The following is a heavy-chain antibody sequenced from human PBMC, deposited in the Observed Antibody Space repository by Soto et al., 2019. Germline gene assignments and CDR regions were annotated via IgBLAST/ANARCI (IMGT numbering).Heavy chain of an antibody. CDR3: ARGRRLGYFDY. Sequence: PGGSLRLSCAASGFTFSSYDMHWVHQATGKGLEWVSAIGTAGATYYPGSVKGRVTISRENAKNSLYLQMNSLRAGDTVVYYCARGRRLGYFDYWGQGTLVTVSS. D-gene: IGHD3-16*01. CDR1: GFTFSSYD. V-gene: IGHV3-13*01. CDR2: IGTAGAT. J-gene: IGHJ4*02.